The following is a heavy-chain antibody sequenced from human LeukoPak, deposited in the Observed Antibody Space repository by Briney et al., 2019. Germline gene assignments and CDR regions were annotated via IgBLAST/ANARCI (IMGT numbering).Heavy chain of an antibody. CDR2: IYTSGST. V-gene: IGHV4-61*02. J-gene: IGHJ4*02. D-gene: IGHD2-15*01. CDR1: GGSISSGSYY. Sequence: SETLSLTCTVSGGSISSGSYYWSWIRQPPGKGLEWIGRIYTSGSTNYNPSFKSRVTISVDTSKNQFSLKLSSVTAADTAVYYCARGSPLKYCSGGSCLLYWGQGTLVTVSS. CDR3: ARGSPLKYCSGGSCLLY.